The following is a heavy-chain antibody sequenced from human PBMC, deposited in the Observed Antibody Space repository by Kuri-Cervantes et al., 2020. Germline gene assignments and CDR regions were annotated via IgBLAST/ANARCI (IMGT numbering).Heavy chain of an antibody. Sequence: SETLSLTCTVSGGSISSSSYYWSWIRQPAGKGLEWIGRIYTSGSTNYNPSLKSRVTISVDTSKNRFSLKLSSVTAADTAVYYCASGVVITGIGYYYGMDVWGQGTTVTVSS. CDR1: GGSISSSSYY. CDR2: IYTSGST. CDR3: ASGVVITGIGYYYGMDV. J-gene: IGHJ6*02. D-gene: IGHD3-3*01. V-gene: IGHV4-61*02.